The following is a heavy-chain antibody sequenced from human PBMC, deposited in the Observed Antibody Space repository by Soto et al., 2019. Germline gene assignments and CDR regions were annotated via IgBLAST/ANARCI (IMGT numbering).Heavy chain of an antibody. Sequence: QLQLQESGPGLVKPSEALSLTCCVSGGSISSSSYYWGWIRQPPGKGLEWIGSIYYSGSTYYNPSLKSRVTISIDKSKNQFSLKLSSLTAADTAVYYCARLEGLATISYYFDFWGQGTLVTVSS. CDR1: GGSISSSSYY. CDR2: IYYSGST. J-gene: IGHJ4*02. V-gene: IGHV4-39*01. D-gene: IGHD3-9*01. CDR3: ARLEGLATISYYFDF.